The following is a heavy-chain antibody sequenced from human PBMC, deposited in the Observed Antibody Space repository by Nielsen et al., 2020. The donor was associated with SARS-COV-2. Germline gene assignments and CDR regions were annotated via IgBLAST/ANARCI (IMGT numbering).Heavy chain of an antibody. CDR2: ISGSGGST. D-gene: IGHD3-3*01. J-gene: IGHJ4*02. V-gene: IGHV3-23*01. CDR3: AKDLYYDFWSGDLGY. Sequence: GESLKISCAASGFTFSDYYMSWVRQAPGKGLEWVSAISGSGGSTYYADSVKGRFTISRDNSKNTLYLQMNSLRAEDTAVYYCAKDLYYDFWSGDLGYWGQGTLVTVSS. CDR1: GFTFSDYY.